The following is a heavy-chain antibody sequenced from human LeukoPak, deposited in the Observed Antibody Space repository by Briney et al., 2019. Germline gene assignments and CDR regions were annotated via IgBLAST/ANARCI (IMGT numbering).Heavy chain of an antibody. CDR2: ISSSSSNI. V-gene: IGHV3-48*01. CDR3: ARDGNYYDSSGYYFLGFRGAFDI. J-gene: IGHJ3*02. CDR1: GFTFSSYS. Sequence: GGSLRLSCAASGFTFSSYSMKWVRQAPGKGLEGVSYISSSSSNIYYADSVKGRFTISRDNAKNSLYLQMNSLRAEDTAVYYCARDGNYYDSSGYYFLGFRGAFDIWGQGTMVTVSS. D-gene: IGHD3-22*01.